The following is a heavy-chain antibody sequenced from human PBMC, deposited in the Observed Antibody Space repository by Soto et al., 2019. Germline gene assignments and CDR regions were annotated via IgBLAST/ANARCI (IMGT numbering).Heavy chain of an antibody. CDR2: IYYSGST. Sequence: SETLSLTCTVSGGSISSGDYYWSWIRQPPGKGLEWIGYIYYSGSTYYNPSLKSRVTISVDTSKNQFSLKLSSVTAADTAVYYCARENSNITGGLNWGQGTLVTVSS. V-gene: IGHV4-30-4*01. D-gene: IGHD3-16*01. CDR1: GGSISSGDYY. J-gene: IGHJ4*02. CDR3: ARENSNITGGLN.